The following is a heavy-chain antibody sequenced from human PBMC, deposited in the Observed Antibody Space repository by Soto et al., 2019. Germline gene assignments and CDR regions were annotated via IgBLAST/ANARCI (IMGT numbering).Heavy chain of an antibody. J-gene: IGHJ5*02. CDR2: ISGSGGST. Sequence: PGGSLRLSCAASGFTFSSYAMSWVRQAPGKGLEWVSAISGSGGSTYYADCVKGRITISRDNSNNTLYLQINSTRAEEAAVYYCRRSGADYDSSGYQISWGQGTLVTVSS. CDR3: RRSGADYDSSGYQIS. D-gene: IGHD3-22*01. V-gene: IGHV3-23*01. CDR1: GFTFSSYA.